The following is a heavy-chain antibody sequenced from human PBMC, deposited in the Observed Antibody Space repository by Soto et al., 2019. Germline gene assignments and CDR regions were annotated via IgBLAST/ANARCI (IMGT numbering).Heavy chain of an antibody. V-gene: IGHV5-51*01. D-gene: IGHD5-18*01. J-gene: IGHJ5*02. Sequence: PGESLKISCEASGYSFSTYWIGWVRQMPGKALEWVGLIYAANSETRYSPSFQGQVTLSVDKSINTAYLQWSSLKASDTAIYYCGRHPPTPAHNGYLYPLGQGTLVTVSS. CDR1: GYSFSTYW. CDR3: GRHPPTPAHNGYLYP. CDR2: IYAANSET.